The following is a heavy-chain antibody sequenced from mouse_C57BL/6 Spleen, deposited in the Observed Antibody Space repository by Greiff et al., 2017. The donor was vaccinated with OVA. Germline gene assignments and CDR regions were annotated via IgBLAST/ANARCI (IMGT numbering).Heavy chain of an antibody. CDR2: ISSGGSYT. J-gene: IGHJ4*01. CDR1: GFTFSSYG. Sequence: EVQLQESGGDLVKPGGSLKLSCAASGFTFSSYGMSWVRQTPDKRLEWVATISSGGSYTYYPDSVKGRFTISRDNAKNTLYLQMSSLKSEDTAMYYCARQPLSDYYAMDYWGQGTSVTVSS. CDR3: ARQPLSDYYAMDY. V-gene: IGHV5-6*01.